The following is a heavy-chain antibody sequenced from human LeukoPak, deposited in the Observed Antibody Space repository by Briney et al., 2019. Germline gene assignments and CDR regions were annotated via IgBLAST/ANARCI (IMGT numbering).Heavy chain of an antibody. D-gene: IGHD3-3*01. CDR3: AKVSYDFWSGYQPFDY. CDR2: IIPIFGTA. V-gene: IGHV1-69*13. CDR1: GGTFSSYA. Sequence: GASVKVSCKASGGTFSSYAISWVRQAPGQGLEWMGGIIPIFGTANYAQKFQGRVTITADESTSTAYMELSSLRSEDTAVYYCAKVSYDFWSGYQPFDYWGQGTLVTVSS. J-gene: IGHJ4*02.